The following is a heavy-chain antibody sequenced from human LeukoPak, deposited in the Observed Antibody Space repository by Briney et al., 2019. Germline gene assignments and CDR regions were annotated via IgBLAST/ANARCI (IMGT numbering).Heavy chain of an antibody. V-gene: IGHV4-38-2*02. CDR1: GYSISSGYC. Sequence: SETLSLTCAVSGYSISSGYCWGWIRQPPWKGLEWIGSIYHSGSTYYNPSLKSRVTISVDTSKNQFSLKLSSVTAADTAVYYCARDSTALWFGELLMDYWGQGTLVTVSS. CDR2: IYHSGST. J-gene: IGHJ4*02. CDR3: ARDSTALWFGELLMDY. D-gene: IGHD3-10*01.